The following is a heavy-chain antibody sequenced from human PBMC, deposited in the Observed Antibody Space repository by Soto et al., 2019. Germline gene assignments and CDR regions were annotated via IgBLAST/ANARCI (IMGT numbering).Heavy chain of an antibody. D-gene: IGHD6-6*01. CDR3: ARDQGSSERWFDP. J-gene: IGHJ5*02. Sequence: ASVKVSCKASGYTFTGYYMHWVRQAPGQGLEWMGWINPNSGGTNYAQKFQGWVTMTRDTSISTAYMELSRLRSDDTAVYYCARDQGSSERWFDPWGQGTLVTVSS. CDR2: INPNSGGT. V-gene: IGHV1-2*04. CDR1: GYTFTGYY.